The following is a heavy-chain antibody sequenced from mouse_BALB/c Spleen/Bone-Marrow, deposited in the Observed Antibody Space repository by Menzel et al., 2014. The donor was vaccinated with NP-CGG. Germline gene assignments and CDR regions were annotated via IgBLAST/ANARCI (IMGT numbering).Heavy chain of an antibody. D-gene: IGHD2-10*02. CDR2: ISSGGSYI. J-gene: IGHJ4*01. CDR3: ARRYGNYGAMDY. CDR1: GFTFSSYA. Sequence: EVQLVESGGGLVKPGGSLKLSCAASGFTFSSYAMSWVCQTPEKRLEWVATISSGGSYIYYPDSVKGRFTISRDNAKNTLYLQMSSLRSEDTAMYYCARRYGNYGAMDYWGQGTSVTVSS. V-gene: IGHV5-9-3*01.